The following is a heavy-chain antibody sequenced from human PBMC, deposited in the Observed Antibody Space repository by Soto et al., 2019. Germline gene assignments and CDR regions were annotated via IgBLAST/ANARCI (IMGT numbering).Heavy chain of an antibody. CDR3: ASSSPFHY. D-gene: IGHD6-6*01. Sequence: SSETLSLTCAVYGGSFSGYYWSWIRQPPGKGLEWIGEINHSGSTNYNPSLKSRVTISVDTSKNQFSLKLTSVTAADTGVYYCASSSPFHYWGPGILVTVSS. V-gene: IGHV4-34*01. CDR2: INHSGST. CDR1: GGSFSGYY. J-gene: IGHJ4*02.